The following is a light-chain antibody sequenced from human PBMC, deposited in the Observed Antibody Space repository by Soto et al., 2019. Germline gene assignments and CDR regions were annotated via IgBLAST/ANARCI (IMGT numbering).Light chain of an antibody. J-gene: IGKJ1*01. CDR2: GAS. V-gene: IGKV1-9*01. Sequence: IQLTQSPSSLSASVGERATITCRASQGISNYLAWYQQKPGKAPRLLIYGASTLHSGIPSRFGGSGSGTDFTLTVSSLQPEDFAVYYCQQLINCPPTLGQGTKVEIK. CDR3: QQLINCPPT. CDR1: QGISNY.